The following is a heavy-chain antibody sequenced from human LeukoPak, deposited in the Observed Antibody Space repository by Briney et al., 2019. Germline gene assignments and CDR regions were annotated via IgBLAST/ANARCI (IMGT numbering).Heavy chain of an antibody. CDR1: GCTFTNYA. J-gene: IGHJ4*02. D-gene: IGHD6-19*01. V-gene: IGHV3-21*01. CDR2: ISSSSSYI. CDR3: ARNRIAVAGAFDY. Sequence: GGSLRLSCAASGCTFTNYAVNWVRQAPGKGLEWVSSISSSSSYIYYADSVKGRFTISRDNAKNSLYLQMNSLRAEDTAVYYCARNRIAVAGAFDYWGQGTLVTVSS.